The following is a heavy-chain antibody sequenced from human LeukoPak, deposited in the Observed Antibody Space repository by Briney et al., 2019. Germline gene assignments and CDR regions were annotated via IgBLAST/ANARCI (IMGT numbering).Heavy chain of an antibody. J-gene: IGHJ6*02. D-gene: IGHD6-13*01. V-gene: IGHV4-31*03. CDR1: GGSISSGGYY. CDR2: IYYSGST. Sequence: SQTLSLTCTVSGGSISSGGYYWSWIRQHPGKGLEWIGYIYYSGSTYYNPSLKSRVTISVDTSKNQFSLKLSSVTAADTAVYYCARDSGSGGYRDGMDVWGQGTTVTVS. CDR3: ARDSGSGGYRDGMDV.